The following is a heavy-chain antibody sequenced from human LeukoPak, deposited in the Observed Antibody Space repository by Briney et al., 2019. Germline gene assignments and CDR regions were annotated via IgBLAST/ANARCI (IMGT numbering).Heavy chain of an antibody. Sequence: GGSLRLSCEASGFTFSRYGMSWVRQAPGKGLEWVSAIRGSGGSTYYADSVKGRFTISRDNSKNTLYLQMNSLRAEDTAVYYCAKSNGYGLVDIWGQGTMVTVSS. CDR1: GFTFSRYG. V-gene: IGHV3-23*01. CDR2: IRGSGGST. CDR3: AKSNGYGLVDI. D-gene: IGHD3-10*01. J-gene: IGHJ3*02.